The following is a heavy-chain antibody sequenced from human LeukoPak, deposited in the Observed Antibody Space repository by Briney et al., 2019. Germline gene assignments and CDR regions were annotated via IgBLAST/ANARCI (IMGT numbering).Heavy chain of an antibody. CDR2: ISSSGSTI. Sequence: GGSLRLSCAASGFTFSDYYMSWIRQAPGKGLGWVSYISSSGSTIYYADSVKGRFTISRDNAKNSLYLQMNSLRAEDTAVYYCARTPSAAGTMWSRDWGQGTLVTISS. V-gene: IGHV3-11*04. J-gene: IGHJ4*02. D-gene: IGHD6-13*01. CDR1: GFTFSDYY. CDR3: ARTPSAAGTMWSRD.